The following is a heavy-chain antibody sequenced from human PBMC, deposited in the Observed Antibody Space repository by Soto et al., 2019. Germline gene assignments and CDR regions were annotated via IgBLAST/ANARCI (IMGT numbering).Heavy chain of an antibody. V-gene: IGHV1-2*04. Sequence: ASVKVSCKASGYTFTGYYMHWVRQAPGQGLEWMGWINPNSGGTNYAQKFQGWVTMTRDTSISTAYMELSRLRSDDTAVYYCARPLTSPTQVFDYLGQGNLVTVS. CDR2: INPNSGGT. J-gene: IGHJ4*02. CDR1: GYTFTGYY. CDR3: ARPLTSPTQVFDY. D-gene: IGHD2-2*01.